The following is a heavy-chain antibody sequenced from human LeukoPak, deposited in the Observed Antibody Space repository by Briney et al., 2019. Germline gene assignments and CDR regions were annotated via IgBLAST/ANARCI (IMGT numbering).Heavy chain of an antibody. V-gene: IGHV1-18*01. J-gene: IGHJ4*02. Sequence: ASVKVSCKASGYTFTSYGISWVRQAPGQGLEWMGWISVYNGNTNYAQKLQGRDTMTTDTSTSTAYMELRSLRSDDTAVYYCARSLDYYDSSGYVKYFDYWGQGTLVTVSS. D-gene: IGHD3-22*01. CDR2: ISVYNGNT. CDR1: GYTFTSYG. CDR3: ARSLDYYDSSGYVKYFDY.